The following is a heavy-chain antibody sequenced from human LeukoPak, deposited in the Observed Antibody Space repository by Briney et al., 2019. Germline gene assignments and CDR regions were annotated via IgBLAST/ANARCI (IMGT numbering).Heavy chain of an antibody. J-gene: IGHJ4*02. CDR2: VYYTGST. CDR3: ARVRYDSSGYKWSEFDY. D-gene: IGHD3-22*01. V-gene: IGHV4-39*07. Sequence: MASETLSLTRTVSGRSISSALYHWGWIRQPPGKNLEWLGSVYYTGSTHNNPSLKSRVTISVDTSKNQFSLKLSSVTAADTAVYYCARVRYDSSGYKWSEFDYWGQGTLVTVSS. CDR1: GRSISSALYH.